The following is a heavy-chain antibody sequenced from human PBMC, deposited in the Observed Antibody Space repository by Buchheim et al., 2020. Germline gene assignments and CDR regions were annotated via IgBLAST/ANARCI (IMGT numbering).Heavy chain of an antibody. J-gene: IGHJ6*02. Sequence: EVQLLESGGGLVQPGGSLRLSCAASGFTFSSYWMSWVRQAPGKGLEWVANIKQDGSEKNYVDSVKGRFTISRDTAKNSLYLQMNSLRAEDTAVYYCARDRLGTAMAPKQNYYYYYGMDVWGQGTT. CDR2: IKQDGSEK. D-gene: IGHD5-18*01. V-gene: IGHV3-7*01. CDR3: ARDRLGTAMAPKQNYYYYYGMDV. CDR1: GFTFSSYW.